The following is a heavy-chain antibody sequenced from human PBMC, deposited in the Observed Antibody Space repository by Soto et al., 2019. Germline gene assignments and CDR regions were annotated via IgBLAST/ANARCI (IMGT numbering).Heavy chain of an antibody. CDR3: PRVPLYGSGSYGMDV. V-gene: IGHV1-2*04. Sequence: ASVKVSCKASGYTFTGYYMHWVRQAPGQGLEWMGWINPNSGGTNYAQKFQGWVTMTRDTSISTAYMELSRLRSDDTAVYYCPRVPLYGSGSYGMDVWGQGTTVTVSS. CDR2: INPNSGGT. J-gene: IGHJ6*02. D-gene: IGHD3-10*01. CDR1: GYTFTGYY.